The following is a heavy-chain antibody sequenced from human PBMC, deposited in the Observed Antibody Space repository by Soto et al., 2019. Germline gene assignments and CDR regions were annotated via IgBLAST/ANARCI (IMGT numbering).Heavy chain of an antibody. CDR2: MNPNSGCT. J-gene: IGHJ4*02. Sequence: QVQLVQSGAEVKKPGASVRVSCKASGYAFASHDINWVRQASGQGPEWMGSMNPNSGCTAYAQKFQGRDTLTKNTSTGTPYMEVSSLRSEDTAVYYCARTTDSGFAPLDYCCQGTRVTVSS. CDR1: GYAFASHD. CDR3: ARTTDSGFAPLDY. V-gene: IGHV1-8*01. D-gene: IGHD3-22*01.